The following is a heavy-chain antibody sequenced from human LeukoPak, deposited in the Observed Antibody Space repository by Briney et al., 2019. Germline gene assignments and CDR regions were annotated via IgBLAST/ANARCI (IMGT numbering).Heavy chain of an antibody. CDR3: ARGKRYYYDSSGYYAYRRLYEYNWFDP. Sequence: SETLSLTCAVYGGSFSGYYWSWIRQPPGEGLEWIGEINHSGSTNYNPSLKSRVTISVDTSKNQFSLKLSSVTAADTAVYYCARGKRYYYDSSGYYAYRRLYEYNWFDPWGQGTLVTVSS. CDR2: INHSGST. CDR1: GGSFSGYY. V-gene: IGHV4-34*01. J-gene: IGHJ5*02. D-gene: IGHD3-22*01.